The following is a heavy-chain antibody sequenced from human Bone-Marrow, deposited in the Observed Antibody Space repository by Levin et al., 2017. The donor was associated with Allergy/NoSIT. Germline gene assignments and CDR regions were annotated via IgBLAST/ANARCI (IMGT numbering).Heavy chain of an antibody. V-gene: IGHV3-73*01. J-gene: IGHJ4*02. Sequence: QTGGSLRLSCVASGFSFSASPMHWVRQASGKGLEWVGRIRSEANSYATAYAASVKGRFTISRDDSKDTSYLQMNSLKTEDTAVYYCTTFQGDYKDYWGQGTLVTVSS. D-gene: IGHD2-21*01. CDR1: GFSFSASP. CDR3: TTFQGDYKDY. CDR2: IRSEANSYAT.